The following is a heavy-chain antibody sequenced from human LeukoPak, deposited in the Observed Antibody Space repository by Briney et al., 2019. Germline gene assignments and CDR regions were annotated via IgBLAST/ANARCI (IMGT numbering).Heavy chain of an antibody. D-gene: IGHD2-15*01. CDR1: GFPFSNNA. CDR3: AKDYCSGGACYFFDY. CDR2: ISSGGGST. V-gene: IGHV3-23*01. Sequence: GGSLRLSCAASGFPFSNNAMSWARQAPGKGLEWVSTISSGGGSTYYADSVKGRFTIPRDDSKNTLHLQLNSLRVKDTASYYCAKDYCSGGACYFFDYWGQGTLVTVSS. J-gene: IGHJ4*02.